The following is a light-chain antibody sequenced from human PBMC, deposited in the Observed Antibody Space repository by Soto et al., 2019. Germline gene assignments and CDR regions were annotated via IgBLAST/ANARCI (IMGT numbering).Light chain of an antibody. CDR3: AAWDDDLHVWL. J-gene: IGLJ2*01. Sequence: QSVLTQPPSVSETPGQGVTLSCSGGDSNIGSTAVNWYQQVPGTAPKLLIYSSNQRPSGVPDRISGSKSGTSASLAISGLQSEDEADYYCAAWDDDLHVWLFGGGTKLTVL. CDR1: DSNIGSTA. V-gene: IGLV1-44*01. CDR2: SSN.